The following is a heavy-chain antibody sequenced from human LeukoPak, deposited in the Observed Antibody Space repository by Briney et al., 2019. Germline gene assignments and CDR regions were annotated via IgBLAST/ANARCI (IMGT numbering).Heavy chain of an antibody. J-gene: IGHJ4*02. D-gene: IGHD5-18*01. CDR3: ARDQIGYGLDY. V-gene: IGHV4-59*11. CDR1: SGSIYNHY. CDR2: IYDSGNT. Sequence: SETLSLTCIVSSGSIYNHYWSWIRQPPGKGLEWIGYIYDSGNTNYNPSLKSRVTISIDMSKNQLSLNLTSVTAADTAVYYCARDQIGYGLDYWGQGTLVTVSS.